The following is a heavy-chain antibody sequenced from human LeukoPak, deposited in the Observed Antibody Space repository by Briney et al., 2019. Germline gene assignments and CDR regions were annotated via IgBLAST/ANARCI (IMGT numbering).Heavy chain of an antibody. CDR2: INHSGST. J-gene: IGHJ3*02. V-gene: IGHV4-39*07. Sequence: SETLSLTCTVSGGSISSGGYYWSWIRQRPGKDLEWIGEINHSGSTNYNPSLKSRVTISVDTSKNQFSLKLSSVTAADTAVYYCARGKTIGYSSSWYGRGVFDIWGQGTMVTVSS. D-gene: IGHD6-13*01. CDR3: ARGKTIGYSSSWYGRGVFDI. CDR1: GGSISSGGYY.